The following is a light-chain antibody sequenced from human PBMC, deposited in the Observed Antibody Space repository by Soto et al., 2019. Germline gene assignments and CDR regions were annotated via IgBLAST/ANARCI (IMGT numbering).Light chain of an antibody. J-gene: IGKJ1*01. CDR3: QQYNSYSEE. V-gene: IGKV1-5*03. Sequence: DIQMTQSPSTLSGSGGDRVTITCRASQTISIWLAWYQQKPGKAPKLLIYKASTLKSGVPSRFSGSGSGTEFTLTISSLQPHDFATYYCQQYNSYSEEFGKRPQVDI. CDR1: QTISIW. CDR2: KAS.